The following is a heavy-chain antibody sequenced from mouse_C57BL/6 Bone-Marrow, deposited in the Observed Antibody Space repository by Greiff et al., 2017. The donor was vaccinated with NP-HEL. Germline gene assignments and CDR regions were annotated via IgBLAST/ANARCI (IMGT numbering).Heavy chain of an antibody. Sequence: QVQLQQSGPGLVQPSQSLSITCTVSGFSLTSYGVHWVRQSPGKGLEWLGVIWSGGSTDYNAAFISRLSISKDNPKSQVFFKMNSLQADDTAIYYCARKDGNYWFAYWGQGTLVTVSA. V-gene: IGHV2-2*01. CDR2: IWSGGST. CDR3: ARKDGNYWFAY. J-gene: IGHJ3*01. D-gene: IGHD2-1*01. CDR1: GFSLTSYG.